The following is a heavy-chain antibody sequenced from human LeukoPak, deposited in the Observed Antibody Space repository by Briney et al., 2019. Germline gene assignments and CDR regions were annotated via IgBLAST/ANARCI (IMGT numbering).Heavy chain of an antibody. J-gene: IGHJ4*02. CDR3: ARDRGRGYQYYFDY. D-gene: IGHD5-18*01. CDR2: IYTSGST. CDR1: GGSISSYY. Sequence: SETLSLTCTVSGGSISSYYWSWIRQPAGKGLEWIGRIYTSGSTNYNPSLKSRVTMSVDTSKNQFSLKLSSVTVADTAVYYCARDRGRGYQYYFDYWGQGTLVTVSS. V-gene: IGHV4-4*07.